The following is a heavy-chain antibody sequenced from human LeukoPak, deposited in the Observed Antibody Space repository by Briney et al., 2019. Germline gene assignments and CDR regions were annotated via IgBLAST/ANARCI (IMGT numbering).Heavy chain of an antibody. J-gene: IGHJ4*02. D-gene: IGHD3-3*01. Sequence: GSLRLSCAASGFTFSSYWMSWVRQAPGKGLEWVANIKQDGSEKYYVDSVKGRFTISRDNAKNSLYLQMNSLRAEDTAVYYCARDGLLEWVLPFDYWGQGTLVTVSS. CDR2: IKQDGSEK. V-gene: IGHV3-7*01. CDR1: GFTFSSYW. CDR3: ARDGLLEWVLPFDY.